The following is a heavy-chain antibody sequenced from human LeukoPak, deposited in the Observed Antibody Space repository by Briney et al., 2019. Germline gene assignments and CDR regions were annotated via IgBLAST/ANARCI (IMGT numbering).Heavy chain of an antibody. CDR2: INTSGST. V-gene: IGHV4-61*02. Sequence: SETLSLTCTVSGGSISSGSYYWSWIRQPAGKGLEWIGRINTSGSTNYNPSLKSRVTISVDTSKNQFSLKLTSVTAADTAVYYCVNAKFLVRGVSWFDPWGQGTLVTVSS. D-gene: IGHD3-10*01. J-gene: IGHJ5*02. CDR3: VNAKFLVRGVSWFDP. CDR1: GGSISSGSYY.